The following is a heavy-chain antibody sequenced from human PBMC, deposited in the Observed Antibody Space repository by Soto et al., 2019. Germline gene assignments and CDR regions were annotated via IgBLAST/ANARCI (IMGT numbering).Heavy chain of an antibody. Sequence: ESGGGVVQPGRSLRLSCAASGFTFSSYAMHWVRQAPGKGLEWVAVISYDGSNKYYADSVKGRFTISRDNSKNTLYLQMNSLRAEDTAVYYCARAMDYYDSSGLVYWGQGTLVTVSS. J-gene: IGHJ4*02. D-gene: IGHD3-22*01. V-gene: IGHV3-30-3*01. CDR3: ARAMDYYDSSGLVY. CDR1: GFTFSSYA. CDR2: ISYDGSNK.